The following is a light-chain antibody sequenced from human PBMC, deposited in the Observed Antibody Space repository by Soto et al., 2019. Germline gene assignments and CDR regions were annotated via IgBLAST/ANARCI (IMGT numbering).Light chain of an antibody. CDR3: QHYNNWPPWT. CDR2: GAS. V-gene: IGKV3-15*01. CDR1: QSVSNN. Sequence: EIVMTQSPATLSVSPGERATLSCRASQSVSNNLAWYQQKPGQAPRLLIYGASTRATGIPARFSGSGSGTEFTLTISSLHSEDFAVYCCQHYNNWPPWTFGQGTKVEIK. J-gene: IGKJ1*01.